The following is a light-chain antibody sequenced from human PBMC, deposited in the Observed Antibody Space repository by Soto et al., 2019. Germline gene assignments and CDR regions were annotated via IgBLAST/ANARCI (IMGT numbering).Light chain of an antibody. CDR1: QSVSNSY. V-gene: IGKV3-20*01. J-gene: IGKJ1*01. Sequence: EILLTQYPGTLSLSPGERATLSWGGSQSVSNSYLAWYQQKPGQAPRLLIYGASHRATGIPDRFSGSGSGTDFTLTISSLKPEDFATYYCLQDYSYPWTFGHGTKVDIK. CDR3: LQDYSYPWT. CDR2: GAS.